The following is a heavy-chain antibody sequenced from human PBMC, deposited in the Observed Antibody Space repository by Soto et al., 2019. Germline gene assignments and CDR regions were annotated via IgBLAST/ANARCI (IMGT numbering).Heavy chain of an antibody. V-gene: IGHV1-18*01. Sequence: ASVHVTCKASGYTFTSYGILWARHAPGQGLALMGWISAYNGETNYAQKRQGRVIMTTDTSTSTVYMELRSLRSDDTAVYYCARAGYSSSWYGLDYYYGMDVWGQGTTVTFSS. CDR1: GYTFTSYG. CDR2: ISAYNGET. CDR3: ARAGYSSSWYGLDYYYGMDV. D-gene: IGHD6-13*01. J-gene: IGHJ6*02.